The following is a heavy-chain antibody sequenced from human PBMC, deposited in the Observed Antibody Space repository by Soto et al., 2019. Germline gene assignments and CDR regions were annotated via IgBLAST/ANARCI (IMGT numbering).Heavy chain of an antibody. D-gene: IGHD3-10*01. CDR2: IYYSGST. CDR1: SGSISSSNW. V-gene: IGHV4-4*02. J-gene: IGHJ5*02. Sequence: SSETLSLTCAVSSGSISSSNWWSWVRQPPGKGLEWIGYIYYSGSTNYNPSLKSRVTISVDTSKNQFSLKLSSVTAADTAVYYCAREFSYNYYGSGSYYNPANWFDPWGQGTLVTVSS. CDR3: AREFSYNYYGSGSYYNPANWFDP.